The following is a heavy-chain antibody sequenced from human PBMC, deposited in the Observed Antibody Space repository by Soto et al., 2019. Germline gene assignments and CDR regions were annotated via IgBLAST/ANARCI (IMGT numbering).Heavy chain of an antibody. CDR2: INPNSVGT. D-gene: IGHD3-10*01. CDR1: GYTFTGHY. J-gene: IGHJ3*01. CDR3: AREPMVRAAHGFDF. V-gene: IGHV1-2*02. Sequence: QVQLVQSGAEVKKPGASVKVSCKASGYTFTGHYMHWVRQAPGQGLEWMGWINPNSVGTNYAQKFQGRVTMTRDTSISTAYMELSRLRSDDTAVYYCAREPMVRAAHGFDFWGQGTMVTGSS.